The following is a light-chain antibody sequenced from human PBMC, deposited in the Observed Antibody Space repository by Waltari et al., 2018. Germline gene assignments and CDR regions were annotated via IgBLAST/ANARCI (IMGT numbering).Light chain of an antibody. Sequence: DTQMTQSPSTLSASVGDRVTITCRASQSILTWLACYQQKPGKATRLLIYKAFKLESGVPGRFSGSASGTEFNLTISSLQPDDSATYYCQQYHDYSAFGQGTKLEIK. V-gene: IGKV1-5*03. CDR1: QSILTW. CDR3: QQYHDYSA. J-gene: IGKJ2*01. CDR2: KAF.